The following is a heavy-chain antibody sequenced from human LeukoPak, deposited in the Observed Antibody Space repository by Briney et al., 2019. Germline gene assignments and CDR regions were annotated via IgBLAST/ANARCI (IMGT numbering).Heavy chain of an antibody. D-gene: IGHD1-1*01. CDR2: IIPILGIA. J-gene: IGHJ3*02. V-gene: IGHV1-69*02. Sequence: ASVKVSCKASGYTFTGYYMHWVRQAPGQGLEWMGRIIPILGIANYAQKFQGRVTITADKSTSTAYMELSSLRSEDTAVYYCARRRNWNDAYAFDIWGQGTMVTVSS. CDR1: GYTFTGYY. CDR3: ARRRNWNDAYAFDI.